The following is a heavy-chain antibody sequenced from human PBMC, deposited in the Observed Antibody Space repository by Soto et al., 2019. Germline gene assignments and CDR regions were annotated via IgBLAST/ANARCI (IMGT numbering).Heavy chain of an antibody. CDR2: ISSSSTYT. CDR3: AGKQWEPFGNYYFDY. J-gene: IGHJ4*02. CDR1: GFTFSDYY. Sequence: QVQLVESGGGLVKPGGSLRLSCATSGFTFSDYYMSWVRQAPGKGLEWVSYISSSSTYTNYADSVKGRFTISRDNAKNSLYLQMNSLRAEDTAVYYCAGKQWEPFGNYYFDYWGQGTLVTVSS. D-gene: IGHD1-26*01. V-gene: IGHV3-11*06.